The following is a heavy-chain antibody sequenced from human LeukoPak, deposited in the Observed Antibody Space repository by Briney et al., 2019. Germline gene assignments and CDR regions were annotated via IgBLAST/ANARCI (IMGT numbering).Heavy chain of an antibody. CDR1: GGSFSGYY. CDR3: ARGPPNYYGSGSSQDY. Sequence: SETLSLTCAVYGGSFSGYYWSWIRQPPGKGLEWIGEINHSGSTNYNPSLKSRVTISVDTSKNQFPLKLSSVTAADTAVYYCARGPPNYYGSGSSQDYWGQGTLVTVSS. CDR2: INHSGST. J-gene: IGHJ4*02. D-gene: IGHD3-10*01. V-gene: IGHV4-34*01.